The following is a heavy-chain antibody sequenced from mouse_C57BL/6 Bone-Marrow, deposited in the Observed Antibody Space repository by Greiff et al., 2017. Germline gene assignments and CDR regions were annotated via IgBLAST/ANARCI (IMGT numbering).Heavy chain of an antibody. CDR3: ALYYGSRWGY. CDR1: GFNIKDYY. J-gene: IGHJ2*01. CDR2: IDPEDGET. V-gene: IGHV14-2*01. D-gene: IGHD1-1*01. Sequence: DVKLVESGAELVKPGASVKLSCTASGFNIKDYYMHWVKQRTEQGLEWIGRIDPEDGETKYAPKFQGKATITADTSSNTAYLQLSSLTSEDTAVYYCALYYGSRWGYWGQGTTLTVSS.